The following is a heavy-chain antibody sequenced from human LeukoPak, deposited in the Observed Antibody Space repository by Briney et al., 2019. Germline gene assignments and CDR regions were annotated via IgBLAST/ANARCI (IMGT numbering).Heavy chain of an antibody. Sequence: KPSETLSLTCAVSGGSISSHYWSWLRQPPGEGLEWIAYIHYTGRTNYNPSLKGRVTISVDTSNSQFSLTLNSVPAADTAGYYCARGAGWYDYWGQGTVVTVSS. CDR3: ARGAGWYDY. CDR2: IHYTGRT. D-gene: IGHD6-19*01. V-gene: IGHV4-59*11. J-gene: IGHJ4*02. CDR1: GGSISSHY.